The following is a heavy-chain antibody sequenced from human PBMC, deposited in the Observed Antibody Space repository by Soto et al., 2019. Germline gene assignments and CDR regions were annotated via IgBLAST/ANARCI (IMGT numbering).Heavy chain of an antibody. CDR1: GFTFSSYA. J-gene: IGHJ3*02. V-gene: IGHV3-21*01. CDR2: ISSSSSYI. CDR3: ARASTLHYDILTGYARADAFGI. Sequence: PGGSLRLSCAASGFTFSSYAMSWVRQAPGKGLEWVSSISSSSSYIYYADSVKGRFTISRDNAKNSLYLQMNSLRAEDTAVYYCARASTLHYDILTGYARADAFGIWGQGTMVTVSS. D-gene: IGHD3-9*01.